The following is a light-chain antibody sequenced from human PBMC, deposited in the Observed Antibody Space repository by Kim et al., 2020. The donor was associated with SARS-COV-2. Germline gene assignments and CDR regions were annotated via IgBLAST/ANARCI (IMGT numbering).Light chain of an antibody. V-gene: IGLV4-69*01. Sequence: QLVLTQSPSASASLGASVKLTCTLSSGHHNYAIAWHQQKPEKGPRYLMKLNSDGSHNKGDGIPDRFSGSSSGTERYLTISSLQSEDEADYYCQTWGTGIRVFGVGTKLTVL. CDR2: LNSDGSH. CDR3: QTWGTGIRV. J-gene: IGLJ2*01. CDR1: SGHHNYA.